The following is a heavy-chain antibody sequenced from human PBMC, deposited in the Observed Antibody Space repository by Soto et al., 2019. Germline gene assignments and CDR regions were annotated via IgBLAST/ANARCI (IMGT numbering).Heavy chain of an antibody. D-gene: IGHD5-18*01. Sequence: GGSLRLSCAASGFTFSSYGMHWVRQAPGKGLEWVAVIWYDGSNKYYADSVKGRFTISRDNSKNTLYLQMNSLRAEDTAVYYCARAMSSNSYAHYYGMDVWGQGTTVTVSS. CDR3: ARAMSSNSYAHYYGMDV. CDR1: GFTFSSYG. V-gene: IGHV3-33*01. J-gene: IGHJ6*02. CDR2: IWYDGSNK.